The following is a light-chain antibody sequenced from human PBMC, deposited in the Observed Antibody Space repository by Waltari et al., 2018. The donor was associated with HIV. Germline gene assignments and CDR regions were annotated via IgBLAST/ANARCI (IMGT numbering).Light chain of an antibody. Sequence: QSALTQPASVSGSIGQSITISCTGTRSDVGSYNFVSWYQHHPGKAPKLTIYEVYKRPSGVSNRFSGSKSGNTASLTVSGLQAEDEADYYCCSYAGSSIPFGGGTKLTVL. V-gene: IGLV2-23*02. CDR2: EVY. CDR3: CSYAGSSIP. J-gene: IGLJ2*01. CDR1: RSDVGSYNF.